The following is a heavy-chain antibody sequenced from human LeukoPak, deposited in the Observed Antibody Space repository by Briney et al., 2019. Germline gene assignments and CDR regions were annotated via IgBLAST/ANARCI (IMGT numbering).Heavy chain of an antibody. Sequence: ASVKVSCKASGYTFTGYYVHWVRQAPGQGLERMGWINPNSGGTNYAQKFQGRVTMTRDTSISTAYMELSRLRSDDTAVYYCARVMVRGVIGFDYWGQGTLVTVSS. J-gene: IGHJ4*02. V-gene: IGHV1-2*02. CDR1: GYTFTGYY. CDR2: INPNSGGT. D-gene: IGHD3-10*01. CDR3: ARVMVRGVIGFDY.